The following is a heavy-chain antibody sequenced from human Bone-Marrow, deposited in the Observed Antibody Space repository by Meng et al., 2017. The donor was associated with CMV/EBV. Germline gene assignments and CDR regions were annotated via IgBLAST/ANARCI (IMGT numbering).Heavy chain of an antibody. CDR3: ASRSGVPAAIGLVYYYGMDV. CDR2: INPNSGGT. J-gene: IGHJ6*02. Sequence: ASVKVSCKASGYTFTGYYMHWVRQAPGQGLEWMGWINPNSGGTNYAQKFQGRVTMTRDTSISTAYMELGSLRSEDTAVYYCASRSGVPAAIGLVYYYGMDVWGQGTTVTVSS. D-gene: IGHD2-2*01. CDR1: GYTFTGYY. V-gene: IGHV1-2*02.